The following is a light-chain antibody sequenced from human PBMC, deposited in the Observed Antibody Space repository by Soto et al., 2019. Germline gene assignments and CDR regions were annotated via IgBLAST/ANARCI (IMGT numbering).Light chain of an antibody. V-gene: IGKV3-20*01. CDR1: QSFGSH. CDR2: GAS. CDR3: QQYGSSPLT. J-gene: IGKJ5*01. Sequence: DIVLTHSPATLSLPGAETASFSSRASQSFGSHLAWYQQKPGQAPRLLIYGASSRATGIPDRFSGGGSGTDFTLIISRLEPEDFAVYYCQQYGSSPLTFGQGTRLEIK.